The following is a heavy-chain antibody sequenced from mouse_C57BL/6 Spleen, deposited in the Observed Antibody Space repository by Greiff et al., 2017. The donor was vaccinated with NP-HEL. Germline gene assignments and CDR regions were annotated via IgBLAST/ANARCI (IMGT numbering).Heavy chain of an antibody. D-gene: IGHD1-1*01. CDR1: GYTFTSYW. J-gene: IGHJ2*01. V-gene: IGHV1-50*01. CDR2: IDPSDSYT. CDR3: ARVATDY. Sequence: QVQLQQPGAELVKPGASVKLSCKASGYTFTSYWMQWVKQRPGQGLEWTGEIDPSDSYTNYNQKFKGKATLTVDTSSSTAYMQISSLTSEDSAVYYCARVATDYWGQGTTLTVSS.